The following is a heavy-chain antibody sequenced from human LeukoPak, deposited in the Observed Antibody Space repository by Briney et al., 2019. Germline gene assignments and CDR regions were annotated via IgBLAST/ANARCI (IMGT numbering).Heavy chain of an antibody. CDR3: AREIVGAIKSYFDY. V-gene: IGHV3-7*01. CDR2: IRQDGGLK. Sequence: GGSLRLSSAASGFTFSNSWLHWVRQAPGKGLEWVANIRQDGGLKHYVDSVKGRFTITRDNAENSLYLQMNSLRAEDTAVYYCAREIVGAIKSYFDYWGQGTLVTAPS. CDR1: GFTFSNSW. D-gene: IGHD1-26*01. J-gene: IGHJ4*02.